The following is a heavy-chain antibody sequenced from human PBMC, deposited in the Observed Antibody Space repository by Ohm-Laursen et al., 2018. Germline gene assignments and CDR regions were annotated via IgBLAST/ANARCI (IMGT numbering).Heavy chain of an antibody. CDR2: INPSDGGI. D-gene: IGHD1-26*01. CDR1: GYTFTSYY. Sequence: GASVKVSCKASGYTFTSYYIHWVRQAPGQGLEWMGIINPSDGGIGYAQKLQGRVTMTRDTSTSTVYMELSTLRSEDTAVYYCGRAPIVGRTGDFDYWGQGTLVTVSS. CDR3: GRAPIVGRTGDFDY. V-gene: IGHV1-46*01. J-gene: IGHJ4*02.